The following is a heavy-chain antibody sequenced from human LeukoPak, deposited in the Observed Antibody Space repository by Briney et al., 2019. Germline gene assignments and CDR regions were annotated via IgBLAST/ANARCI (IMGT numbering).Heavy chain of an antibody. CDR2: IYYSGTT. D-gene: IGHD3-22*01. CDR1: GGSISSSSYY. J-gene: IGHJ4*02. Sequence: SETLSLTCTVSGGSISSSSYYWGWIRQTPGKGLEWIGIIYYSGTTYYNPSVKSRVTISIDTSKKQFSLKLSSVTAADTAIYYCARAPLYHYDSSGYLFDYWGQGTLVTVSS. V-gene: IGHV4-39*07. CDR3: ARAPLYHYDSSGYLFDY.